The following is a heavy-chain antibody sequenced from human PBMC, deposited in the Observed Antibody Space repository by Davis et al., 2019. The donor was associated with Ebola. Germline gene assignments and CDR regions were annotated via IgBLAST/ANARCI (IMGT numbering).Heavy chain of an antibody. Sequence: AASVKVSCKASGYIFSNYDINWVRQASGQGLEWMGWVNPYSGHTGYVEKFKGRVTMTGDPSISTAYMELSSLTSADTAVYYCARGWGNSLGNDFWGQGTLVTVSS. V-gene: IGHV1-8*01. CDR1: GYIFSNYD. CDR2: VNPYSGHT. CDR3: ARGWGNSLGNDF. D-gene: IGHD4-23*01. J-gene: IGHJ4*02.